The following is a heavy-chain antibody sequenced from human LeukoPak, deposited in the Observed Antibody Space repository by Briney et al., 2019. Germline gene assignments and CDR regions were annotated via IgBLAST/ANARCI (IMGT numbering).Heavy chain of an antibody. J-gene: IGHJ4*02. V-gene: IGHV3-21*04. CDR1: GFTFSSYS. CDR3: ARNYYYFDY. D-gene: IGHD1-7*01. CDR2: ISSSSSYI. Sequence: GGSLRLSCAASGFTFSSYSMNWVRQAPGKGLEWVSSISSSSSYIYYADSVRGRVTISRDNAKNSLYLLMNSLRAEDTALYHCARNYYYFDYWGQGTLATVSS.